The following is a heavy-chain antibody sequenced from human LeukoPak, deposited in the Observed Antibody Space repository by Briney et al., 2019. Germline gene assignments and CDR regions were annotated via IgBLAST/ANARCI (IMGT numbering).Heavy chain of an antibody. Sequence: AGGSLRLSCAASGFTFSSYWMSWVRQAPGKGLEWVAVISYDGSNKYYADSVKGRFTISRDNSKNTLYLQMNSLRAEDTAVYYCARIGDAHFDYWGQGTLVTVSS. CDR2: ISYDGSNK. V-gene: IGHV3-30-3*01. CDR1: GFTFSSYW. CDR3: ARIGDAHFDY. D-gene: IGHD4-17*01. J-gene: IGHJ4*02.